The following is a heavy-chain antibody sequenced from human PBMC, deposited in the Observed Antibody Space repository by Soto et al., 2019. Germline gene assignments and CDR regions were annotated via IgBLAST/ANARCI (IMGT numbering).Heavy chain of an antibody. Sequence: SETLSLTCTVSGYSISSGYYWGWIRQSPGGGLEWIGTIYHTEITHYNPSLKSRVLISVDTSKNQISLKFTSVTAADSAVYYCVRGAGGSDSYYDENWFDPWGQGTLVTVSS. CDR2: IYHTEIT. CDR3: VRGAGGSDSYYDENWFDP. V-gene: IGHV4-38-2*02. CDR1: GYSISSGYY. D-gene: IGHD3-10*01. J-gene: IGHJ5*02.